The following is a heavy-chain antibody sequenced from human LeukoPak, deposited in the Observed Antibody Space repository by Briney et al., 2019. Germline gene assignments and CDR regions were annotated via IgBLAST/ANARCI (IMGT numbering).Heavy chain of an antibody. Sequence: QPGGSLRLSCAASGFTLRSYEMNWVRQAPGKGLEWVSYISSSGSTIYYADSGKGRFTISRDNAKHSLYLQMNSLRAEDTAVYYCARGGIYSAYGFDYWGQGTLVTVSS. D-gene: IGHD5-12*01. J-gene: IGHJ4*02. V-gene: IGHV3-48*03. CDR1: GFTLRSYE. CDR3: ARGGIYSAYGFDY. CDR2: ISSSGSTI.